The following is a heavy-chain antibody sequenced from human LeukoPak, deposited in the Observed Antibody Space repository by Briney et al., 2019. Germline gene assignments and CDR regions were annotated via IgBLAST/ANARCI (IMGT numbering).Heavy chain of an antibody. J-gene: IGHJ4*02. CDR2: ISGSGGGT. CDR1: GFTFSSYA. D-gene: IGHD6-19*01. CDR3: AKPGPYSSGWYEGY. V-gene: IGHV3-23*01. Sequence: GGSLRQTCAASGFTFSSYAMNWVRQAPGKGLEWVSAISGSGGGTYYADSVKGRFTISRDNSKNTLYLQMNSLRAEDTAVYYCAKPGPYSSGWYEGYWGQGSLVTVSS.